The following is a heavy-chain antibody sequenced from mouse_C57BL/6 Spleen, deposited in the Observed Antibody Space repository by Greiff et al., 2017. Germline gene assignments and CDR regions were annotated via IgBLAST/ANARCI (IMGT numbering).Heavy chain of an antibody. CDR3: AREGLAMDY. CDR1: GFTFSDYG. V-gene: IGHV5-17*01. J-gene: IGHJ4*01. CDR2: ISSGSSTI. Sequence: VQLKESGGGLVKPGGSLKLSCAASGFTFSDYGMHWVRQAPEKGLEWVAYISSGSSTISYADTVKGRFTISRDNAKNTLFLQMTSLRSEDTAMYYCAREGLAMDYWGQGTSVTVSS. D-gene: IGHD3-1*01.